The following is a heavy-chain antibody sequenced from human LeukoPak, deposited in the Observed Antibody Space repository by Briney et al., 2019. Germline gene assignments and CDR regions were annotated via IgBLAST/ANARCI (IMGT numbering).Heavy chain of an antibody. V-gene: IGHV4-39*01. J-gene: IGHJ3*01. CDR1: GGXISSISHY. CDR2: IYYSGST. Sequence: PSETLSLTCTVSGGXISSISHYWGWIRQPPGKGLEWIGSIYYSGSTYYNPSLKSRVTISVDTSKNQFSLKLTSVTAADTAVYYCAHFKGGSFDFWGQGTMVTVSS. CDR3: AHFKGGSFDF. D-gene: IGHD1-26*01.